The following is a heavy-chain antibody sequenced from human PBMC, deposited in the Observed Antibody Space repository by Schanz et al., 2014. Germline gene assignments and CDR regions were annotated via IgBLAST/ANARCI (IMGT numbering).Heavy chain of an antibody. CDR2: IWSDGTNE. CDR3: AKGPDYYYYMDV. Sequence: QVQLVESGGGLVKPGGSLRLSCATSGLTFTSAWMSWVRQAPGKGLEWVAVIWSDGTNEYYADSVKGRFTISGDSSKYTVYLQMNSLRADDTAVYCCAKGPDYYYYMDVWGNGTTVTVSS. CDR1: GLTFTSAW. V-gene: IGHV3-33*08. J-gene: IGHJ6*03.